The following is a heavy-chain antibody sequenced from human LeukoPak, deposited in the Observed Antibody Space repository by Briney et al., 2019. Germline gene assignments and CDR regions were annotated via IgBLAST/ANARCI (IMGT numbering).Heavy chain of an antibody. CDR2: IYSGGST. D-gene: IGHD2-2*01. V-gene: IGHV3-53*01. Sequence: PGGSLRLSCAASGFTVSSNYMSWVRQAPGKGLEWVSVIYSGGSTYYADSVKGRFTISRDNSKSTLYLQMNSLRAEDTAVYYCARDERYCSSTSCYSYYYGMDVWGQGTTVTVSS. CDR3: ARDERYCSSTSCYSYYYGMDV. J-gene: IGHJ6*02. CDR1: GFTVSSNY.